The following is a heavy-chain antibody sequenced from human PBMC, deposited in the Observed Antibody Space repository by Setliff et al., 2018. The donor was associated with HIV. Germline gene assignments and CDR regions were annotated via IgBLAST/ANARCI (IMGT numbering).Heavy chain of an antibody. CDR2: VYPGDSVT. V-gene: IGHV5-51*01. CDR1: GYVFTNYW. CDR3: TRRRRAPGIEDLEAY. J-gene: IGHJ4*02. D-gene: IGHD1-26*01. Sequence: GESLKISCKASGYVFTNYWIGWVRQMPGKGLEWIGVVYPGDSVTRYGPSFQGQVSISADRSITTAYPQWYSLKASDTAMYYCTRRRRAPGIEDLEAYWGQGTLVTVSS.